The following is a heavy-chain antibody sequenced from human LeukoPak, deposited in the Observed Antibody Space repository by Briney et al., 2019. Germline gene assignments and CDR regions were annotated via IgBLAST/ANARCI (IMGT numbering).Heavy chain of an antibody. J-gene: IGHJ6*03. D-gene: IGHD6-25*01. V-gene: IGHV4-4*07. Sequence: SETLSLTCTVSGGSISSYNWSWIRQPAGKGLEWIGRIYTSGSTNYNPSLKSRVTISVDKSKNQFSLKLSSVTAADTAVYYCARTRYSSEGSYYYYMDVWGKGTTVTVSS. CDR3: ARTRYSSEGSYYYYMDV. CDR1: GGSISSYN. CDR2: IYTSGST.